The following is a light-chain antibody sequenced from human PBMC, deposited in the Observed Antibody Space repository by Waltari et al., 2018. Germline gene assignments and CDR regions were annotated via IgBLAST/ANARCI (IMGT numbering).Light chain of an antibody. CDR3: HQYGASPYT. V-gene: IGKV3-20*01. CDR2: GAS. CDR1: ENVYSHY. Sequence: ETILTQSPDTLSLSPGERATLSCRASENVYSHYLAWYQQKRCQAPGLLIYGASTRATGIPDRFSGAGSGTEFTLTISRLEPEDFAVYFCHQYGASPYTFGQGTRLEIK. J-gene: IGKJ2*01.